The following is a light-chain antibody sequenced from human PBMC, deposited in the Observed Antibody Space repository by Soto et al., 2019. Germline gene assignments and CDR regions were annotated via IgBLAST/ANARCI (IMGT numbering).Light chain of an antibody. J-gene: IGKJ4*01. V-gene: IGKV3-15*01. Sequence: EIVMTQSPATLSVSPGERAILSCRASKSVSKNLAWYQQKPGQAPRLLIYGASTRATGIPARFSGSGSGTEFTLSISSLQSEDFAIYYCQQYNNWPPLTFGVITQVEI. CDR1: KSVSKN. CDR3: QQYNNWPPLT. CDR2: GAS.